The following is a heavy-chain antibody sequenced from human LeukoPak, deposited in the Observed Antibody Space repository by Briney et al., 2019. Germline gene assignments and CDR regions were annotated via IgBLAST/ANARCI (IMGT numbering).Heavy chain of an antibody. CDR2: ISGNGDTT. CDR1: GFTFNGYS. V-gene: IGHV3-64*01. J-gene: IGHJ4*02. CDR3: AREGSPGTLDY. D-gene: IGHD1-26*01. Sequence: PGGSLRLSCAASGFTFNGYSMHWVRQAPGTGPKYISAISGNGDTTYYANSVKGRFTISRDNSKNTLYLQMGSLRVDDRALYYCAREGSPGTLDYWGQGTLVTVSS.